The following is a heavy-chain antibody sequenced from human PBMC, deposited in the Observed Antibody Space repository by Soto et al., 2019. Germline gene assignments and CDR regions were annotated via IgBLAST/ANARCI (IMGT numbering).Heavy chain of an antibody. J-gene: IGHJ4*02. CDR3: ARPTYWRSGNFGY. D-gene: IGHD1-1*01. Sequence: SGPTLVNPTQTLTLTCAFSGFSLTTTGMRVSWIRQPPGMALEWLARIDLIDDKFYSTSLKTRLTISKDTSNNKVALIMTNIDPVDTAPNHCARPTYWRSGNFGYWGQGTLVTV. CDR2: IDLIDDK. CDR1: GFSLTTTGMR. V-gene: IGHV2-70*04.